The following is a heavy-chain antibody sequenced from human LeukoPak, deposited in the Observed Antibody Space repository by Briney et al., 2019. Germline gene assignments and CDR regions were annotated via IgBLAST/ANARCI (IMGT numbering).Heavy chain of an antibody. CDR1: GYSLSSSYY. Sequence: SETLSLTCTVSGYSLSSSYYWGWIRQPPGKGLEGIGSIYYSGSTYYNPSLKSRVTISVDTSKNQFSLKLSSVTAADTAVYYCARGVVGYYGSGSYFDYWGQGTLVTVSS. D-gene: IGHD3-10*01. CDR2: IYYSGST. J-gene: IGHJ4*02. CDR3: ARGVVGYYGSGSYFDY. V-gene: IGHV4-38-2*02.